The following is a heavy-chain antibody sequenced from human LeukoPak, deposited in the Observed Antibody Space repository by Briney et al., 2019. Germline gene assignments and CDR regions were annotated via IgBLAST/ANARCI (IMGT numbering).Heavy chain of an antibody. J-gene: IGHJ4*02. CDR3: ARAGMITFGGVIGLADY. Sequence: ASVKVSCKASGYTFTSYGISWVRQAPGQGLEWMGWISAYNGNTNYAQKLQGRVTMTTDTSTSTAYMELRSLRSDDTAVYYCARAGMITFGGVIGLADYWGQGTLVTVSS. CDR1: GYTFTSYG. CDR2: ISAYNGNT. D-gene: IGHD3-16*02. V-gene: IGHV1-18*01.